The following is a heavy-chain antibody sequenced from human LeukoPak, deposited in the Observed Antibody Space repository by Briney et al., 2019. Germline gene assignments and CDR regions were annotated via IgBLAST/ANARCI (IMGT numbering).Heavy chain of an antibody. Sequence: SQTLSLTCTVSGGSINNGGYYWSWICQHPGKGLESIGYISYSGSTYYNPSLASRVTISVDTSKNQFSLKLSSVTAADTAVYYCARLAGFGELFKHDDYWGQGTPVTVSS. J-gene: IGHJ4*02. CDR1: GGSINNGGYY. CDR3: ARLAGFGELFKHDDY. V-gene: IGHV4-31*03. CDR2: ISYSGST. D-gene: IGHD3-10*01.